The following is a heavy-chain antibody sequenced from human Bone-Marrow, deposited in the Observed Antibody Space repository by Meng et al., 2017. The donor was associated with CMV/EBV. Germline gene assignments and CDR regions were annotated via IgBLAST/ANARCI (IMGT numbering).Heavy chain of an antibody. J-gene: IGHJ4*02. D-gene: IGHD2-2*01. CDR3: ARDLYCSSTSCYHY. V-gene: IGHV3-21*01. CDR2: ISSSSSYI. Sequence: GGSLRLSWAASGFTFSSYSMNWVRQAPGKGLEWVSSISSSSSYIYYADSVKGRFTISRDNAKNSLYLQMNSLRAEDTAVYYCARDLYCSSTSCYHYWGQGTLVTVSS. CDR1: GFTFSSYS.